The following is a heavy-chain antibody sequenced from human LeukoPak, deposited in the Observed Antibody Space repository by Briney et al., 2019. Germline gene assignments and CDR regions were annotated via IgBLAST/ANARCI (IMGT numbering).Heavy chain of an antibody. CDR1: GGSFSGYY. Sequence: SETLSLTCAVYGGSFSGYYWSWIRQPPGKGLEWIGEINHSGSTNYNPSLKSRVTISVDTSKNQFSLQLNSVTPEDTAVYYCAKSQLLRQAEHCSGGTCYWPFWFDPWGQGTLVTVSS. J-gene: IGHJ5*02. CDR2: INHSGST. D-gene: IGHD2-15*01. CDR3: AKSQLLRQAEHCSGGTCYWPFWFDP. V-gene: IGHV4-34*01.